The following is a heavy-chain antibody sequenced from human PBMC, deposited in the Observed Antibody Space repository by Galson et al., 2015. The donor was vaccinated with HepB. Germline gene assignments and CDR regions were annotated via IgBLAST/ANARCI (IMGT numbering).Heavy chain of an antibody. D-gene: IGHD6-19*01. V-gene: IGHV3-30*18. J-gene: IGHJ1*01. CDR1: GFTFSSYG. CDR3: AKDGSGYSSGWTEYFQH. CDR2: ISYDGSNK. Sequence: SLRLSCAASGFTFSSYGMHWVRQAPGKGLEWVAVISYDGSNKYYADSVKGRFTISRDNSKNTLYLQMNSLRAEDTAVYYCAKDGSGYSSGWTEYFQHWGQGTLVTISS.